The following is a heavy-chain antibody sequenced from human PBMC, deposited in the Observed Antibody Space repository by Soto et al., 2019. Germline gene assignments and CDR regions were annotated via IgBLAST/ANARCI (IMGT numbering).Heavy chain of an antibody. J-gene: IGHJ6*02. CDR1: GDTVSSNSVA. V-gene: IGHV6-1*01. CDR2: TYYRSRWYS. CDR3: ARSEEDSDYYYYGMDV. Sequence: QVQLQQSGPGLVKPSQTLSLTCVGSGDTVSSNSVAWNWVRQSPSRGLEWVGRTYYRSRWYSDYAVSVRSRIDINADTSKNQVSLQLNSVTPEDTAVYYCARSEEDSDYYYYGMDVWGQGTTGTVCS. D-gene: IGHD2-15*01.